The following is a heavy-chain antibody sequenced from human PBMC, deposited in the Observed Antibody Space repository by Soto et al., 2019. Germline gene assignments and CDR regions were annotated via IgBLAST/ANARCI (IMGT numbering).Heavy chain of an antibody. CDR1: GYTFTSYG. D-gene: IGHD3-22*01. Sequence: SCKASGYTFTSYGISWVRQAPGKGLEWVGRIKSKTDGGTTDYAAPVKGRFTISRDDSKNTLYLQMNSLKTEDTAVYYCTTDLRDYYDSSGYYYIPFDYWGQGTLVTVSS. CDR2: IKSKTDGGTT. CDR3: TTDLRDYYDSSGYYYIPFDY. J-gene: IGHJ4*02. V-gene: IGHV3-15*01.